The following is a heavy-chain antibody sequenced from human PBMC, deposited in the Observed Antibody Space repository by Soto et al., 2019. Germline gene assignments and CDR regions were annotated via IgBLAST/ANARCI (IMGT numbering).Heavy chain of an antibody. CDR3: ARSGLPDPVVVVGHTPFDP. V-gene: IGHV1-18*01. Sequence: QVQLVQSGAEVKKPGASVKVSCKASGYTFTNYDINWVRQAPGQGLEWMGWICAYNGDTNYAQKLQGRVTMTQATSTSTAYMELRSLRSDGTAVYYCARSGLPDPVVVVGHTPFDPWGQGTLVTVSS. CDR2: ICAYNGDT. CDR1: GYTFTNYD. D-gene: IGHD2-15*01. J-gene: IGHJ5*02.